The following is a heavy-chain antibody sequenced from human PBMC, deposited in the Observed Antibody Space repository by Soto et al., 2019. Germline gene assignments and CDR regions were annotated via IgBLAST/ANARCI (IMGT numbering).Heavy chain of an antibody. Sequence: GGSLRLSCAASGFTFSSYAMSWVRQAPGKGLEWVSAISGSGGSTYYADSVKGRFTISRDNSKNTLYLQMNSLRAEDTAVYYCAHNPSGSDYVFVDHWGQGTLVTVSS. CDR2: ISGSGGST. CDR3: AHNPSGSDYVFVDH. CDR1: GFTFSSYA. V-gene: IGHV3-23*01. D-gene: IGHD3-16*01. J-gene: IGHJ4*02.